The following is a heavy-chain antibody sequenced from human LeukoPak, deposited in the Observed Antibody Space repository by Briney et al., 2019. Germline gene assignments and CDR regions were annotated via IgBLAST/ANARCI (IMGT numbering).Heavy chain of an antibody. CDR2: IYPGDSDA. CDR3: ASLRSYSDAFDI. Sequence: GESLKISCKGSGYSFTSYWIAWVRQMPGKGLEWMGSIYPGDSDARYTPSFQGQVTISVDKSISTAYLEWSSLKASDTAMYYCASLRSYSDAFDIWGQGTMVTVSS. CDR1: GYSFTSYW. J-gene: IGHJ3*02. D-gene: IGHD2-21*01. V-gene: IGHV5-51*01.